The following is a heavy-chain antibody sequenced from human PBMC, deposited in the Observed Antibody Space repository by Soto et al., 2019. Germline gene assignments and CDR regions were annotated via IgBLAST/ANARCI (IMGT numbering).Heavy chain of an antibody. CDR3: ARSHRYGSGSWYGY. CDR1: GYTFTSYG. Sequence: QVQLVQSGAEVKKPGASVKVSCKASGYTFTSYGISWVRQAPGQGLEWMGWISAYNGNTNYAQKLQGRVTMTTDTSRGKAYMELRSLRAVDTAVYYWARSHRYGSGSWYGYWGQGTLVTGSS. CDR2: ISAYNGNT. V-gene: IGHV1-18*01. J-gene: IGHJ4*02. D-gene: IGHD3-10*01.